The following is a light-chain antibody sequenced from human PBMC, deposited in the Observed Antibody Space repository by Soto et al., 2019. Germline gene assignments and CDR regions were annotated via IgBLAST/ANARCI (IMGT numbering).Light chain of an antibody. V-gene: IGKV1-9*01. J-gene: IGKJ1*01. CDR2: AAS. CDR1: QGISSY. CDR3: QQYDTYWT. Sequence: DIQLTQSPSFLSASVGYRVTITCRASQGISSYLAWYQQKPGKAPKLLIYAASTLQSGVPSRFSGSVSGTEFTLTISSLQPDDFATYHCQQYDTYWTFGQGTKVDIK.